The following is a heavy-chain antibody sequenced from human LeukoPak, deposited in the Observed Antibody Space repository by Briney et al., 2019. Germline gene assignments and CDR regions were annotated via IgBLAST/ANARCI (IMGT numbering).Heavy chain of an antibody. CDR3: AKDHVGIAMIVMVLDS. D-gene: IGHD3-22*01. CDR1: GFDFNDFA. J-gene: IGHJ4*02. Sequence: GGSLRLSCAASGFDFNDFAMTWVRQAPWKGLEWVSCMSGSGDTTEYAASVKGRFTISRDNAKKTLYLEMNSLRVEDTAIYYCAKDHVGIAMIVMVLDSWGQGTLVTVSS. CDR2: MSGSGDTT. V-gene: IGHV3-23*01.